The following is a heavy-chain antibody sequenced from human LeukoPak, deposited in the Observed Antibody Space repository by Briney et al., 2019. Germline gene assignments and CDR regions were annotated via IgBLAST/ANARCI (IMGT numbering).Heavy chain of an antibody. V-gene: IGHV3-9*01. D-gene: IGHD6-19*01. CDR2: VNWNSGVI. CDR1: GFTFDDYA. CDR3: AKDGGTVAGTFDY. J-gene: IGHJ4*02. Sequence: GGSLRLSCAASGFTFDDYAMHWVRQAPGKGLEWVSGVNWNSGVIGYADSVKGRFTISRDNSKNSLYLQMNSLRTEDTALYYCAKDGGTVAGTFDYWGQGTLVTVSS.